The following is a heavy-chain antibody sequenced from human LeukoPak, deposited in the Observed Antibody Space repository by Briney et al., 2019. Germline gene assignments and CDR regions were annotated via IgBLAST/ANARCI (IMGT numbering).Heavy chain of an antibody. CDR3: AREAPRGGRYYFDY. CDR2: TNPDGSTT. D-gene: IGHD3-10*01. J-gene: IGHJ4*02. V-gene: IGHV3-74*03. Sequence: PGGSLRLSCAASGFTFSGYWMHWVRQAPGKGLVWVSRTNPDGSTTTYADSMKGRFTISRDNAKNTLYLQMKSLRAEDTALYYCAREAPRGGRYYFDYWGQGALVTVSS. CDR1: GFTFSGYW.